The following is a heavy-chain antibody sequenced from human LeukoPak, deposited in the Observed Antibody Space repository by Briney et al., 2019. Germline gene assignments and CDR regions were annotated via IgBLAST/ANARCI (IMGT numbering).Heavy chain of an antibody. CDR3: ARGAVAGTGDDRFDP. CDR2: IYPGDSDT. V-gene: IGHV5-51*01. D-gene: IGHD6-19*01. Sequence: GESLKISCKGSGYNFINYWIGWVRQMPGKGLEWMGIIYPGDSDTRYSPSFQGQVTISADKSISIAYLQWSSLKASDTAMYYCARGAVAGTGDDRFDPWGQGTLVTVSS. CDR1: GYNFINYW. J-gene: IGHJ5*02.